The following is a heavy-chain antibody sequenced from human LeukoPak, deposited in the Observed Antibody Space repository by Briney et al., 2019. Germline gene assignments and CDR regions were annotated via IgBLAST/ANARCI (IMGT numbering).Heavy chain of an antibody. CDR2: IYYIGST. CDR1: GGSNSGNY. J-gene: IGHJ6*02. V-gene: IGHV4-59*01. Sequence: SETLSLTCAVSGGSNSGNYWSWIRQPPGKGLEWIGYIYYIGSTNYNPSLKSRVTMSVDTSKNQFSLKLNSVTAADTAVYYCARENYYGMEVWGQGTTVIVSS. CDR3: ARENYYGMEV.